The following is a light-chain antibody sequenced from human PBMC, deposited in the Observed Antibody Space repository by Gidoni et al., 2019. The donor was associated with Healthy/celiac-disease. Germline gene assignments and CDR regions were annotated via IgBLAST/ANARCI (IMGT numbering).Light chain of an antibody. V-gene: IGKV3-20*01. J-gene: IGKJ1*01. CDR3: QQYGSSPVE. Sequence: EIVLTQSPGTLSLSPGERATLSCRASQSVSSSYLAWYQQKPGQAPRLLIYGASSRATGILDRFSGSGSGTDFTLTISRLEPEDFAVYYCQQYGSSPVEFGQGTKVEIK. CDR2: GAS. CDR1: QSVSSSY.